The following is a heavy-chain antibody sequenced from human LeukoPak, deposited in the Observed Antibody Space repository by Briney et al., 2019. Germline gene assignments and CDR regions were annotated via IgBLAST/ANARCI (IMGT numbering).Heavy chain of an antibody. V-gene: IGHV4-39*02. CDR2: IYYAGST. J-gene: IGHJ2*01. CDR3: ARGRRIVVLPGRGYFDL. CDR1: GDSISSSSYY. D-gene: IGHD4/OR15-4a*01. Sequence: SETLSLTCNVSGDSISSSSYYWSWIRVPPGKGLEWIGSIYYAGSTYYNPSLKSRVTLSVDTSTNHFSLNIKSVTAADTAMYYCARGRRIVVLPGRGYFDLWGRGTLVTVSS.